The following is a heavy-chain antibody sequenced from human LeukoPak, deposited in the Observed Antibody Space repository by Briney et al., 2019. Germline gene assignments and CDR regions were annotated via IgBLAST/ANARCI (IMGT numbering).Heavy chain of an antibody. V-gene: IGHV3-7*01. CDR1: GFSFSDYW. CDR2: IKQDGSEK. CDR3: ARDDAHPFDY. J-gene: IGHJ4*02. Sequence: GGSLRLSCAASGFSFSDYWMTWVRQAPGKGLEWVANIKQDGSEKYYVDSVKGRFTISRDNAKNSLYLQMNSLRAEDTAVYYCARDDAHPFDYWGQGTLVTVSS.